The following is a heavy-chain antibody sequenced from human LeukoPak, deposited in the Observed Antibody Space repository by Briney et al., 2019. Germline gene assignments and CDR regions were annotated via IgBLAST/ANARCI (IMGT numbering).Heavy chain of an antibody. CDR3: ARGKLRYFDWLWEFDY. CDR1: GGSFSGYY. Sequence: PSETLSLTCAVYGGSFSGYYWSWIRQPPGKGLEXXXXINHSGSTNYNPSLKSRVTISVDTSKNQFSLKLSSVTAADTAVYYCARGKLRYFDWLWEFDYWGQGTLVTVSS. D-gene: IGHD3-9*01. CDR2: INHSGST. V-gene: IGHV4-34*01. J-gene: IGHJ4*02.